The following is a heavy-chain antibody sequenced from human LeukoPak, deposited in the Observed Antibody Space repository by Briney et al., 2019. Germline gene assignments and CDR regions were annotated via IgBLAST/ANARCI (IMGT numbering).Heavy chain of an antibody. CDR2: IYYSGST. J-gene: IGHJ6*03. V-gene: IGHV4-59*01. Sequence: SETLSLTCTVSGGSISSYYWSWIRQPPGKGLEWVGYIYYSGSTNYNPSLKSRVTISVDTSKNQFSLKLSSVTAADTAVYYCARVPPAAPTGYYYYYMDVWGKGTTVTISS. D-gene: IGHD2-2*01. CDR3: ARVPPAAPTGYYYYYMDV. CDR1: GGSISSYY.